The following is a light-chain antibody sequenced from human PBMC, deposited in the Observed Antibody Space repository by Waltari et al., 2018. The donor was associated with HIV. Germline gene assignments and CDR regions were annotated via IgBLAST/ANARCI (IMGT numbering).Light chain of an antibody. CDR2: DTT. Sequence: QAVVTQEPSLTVSPGGTVTLTCGPSPGAVPSGHYPYWFQQKPGQAPRTLIYDTTNEHSWTPARFSGSLLGGKAALTLSGAQPEDEAEYYCLLSYSGARGVFGGGTKLTVL. CDR1: PGAVPSGHY. CDR3: LLSYSGARGV. V-gene: IGLV7-46*01. J-gene: IGLJ3*02.